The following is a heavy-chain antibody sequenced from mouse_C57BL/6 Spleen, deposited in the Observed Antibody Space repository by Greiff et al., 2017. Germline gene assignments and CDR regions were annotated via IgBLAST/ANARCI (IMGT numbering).Heavy chain of an antibody. D-gene: IGHD2-1*01. CDR3: ARTEGYYGNSPFAY. CDR2: IDPSDSET. V-gene: IGHV1-52*01. CDR1: GYTFTSYW. Sequence: QVQLQQPGAELVRPGSSVKLSCKASGYTFTSYWMHWVKQRPIQGLEWIGNIDPSDSETHYNQKFKDKATLTVDKSSSTAYMQLSSLTSEDSAVYYCARTEGYYGNSPFAYWGQGTLVTVSA. J-gene: IGHJ3*01.